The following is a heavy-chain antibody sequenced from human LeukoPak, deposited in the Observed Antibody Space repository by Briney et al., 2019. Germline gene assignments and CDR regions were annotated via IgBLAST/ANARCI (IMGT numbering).Heavy chain of an antibody. D-gene: IGHD6-13*01. CDR2: ISGSGGST. V-gene: IGHV3-23*01. CDR3: ANAGGMRMYSSSWYSPLREPNDY. J-gene: IGHJ4*02. CDR1: GFTFSSYA. Sequence: GGSLRLSCAASGFTFSSYAMSWVRQAPGKGLEWVSAISGSGGSTYYADSVKGRFTISRDNSKNTLYLQMNSLRAEDTAVYYCANAGGMRMYSSSWYSPLREPNDYWGQGTLVTVSS.